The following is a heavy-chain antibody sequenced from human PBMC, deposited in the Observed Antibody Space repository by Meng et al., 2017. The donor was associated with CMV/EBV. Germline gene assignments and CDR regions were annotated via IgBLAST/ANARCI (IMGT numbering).Heavy chain of an antibody. V-gene: IGHV3-23*03. J-gene: IGHJ6*02. CDR3: ARDVLRFLEYGGMDV. CDR1: GFTFSSYA. CDR2: IYSGGSST. D-gene: IGHD3-3*01. Sequence: GGSLRLSCAASGFTFSSYAMSWVRQAPGQGLEWVSVIYSGGSSTYYADSVKGRFTISRDNSKNTLYLQMNSLRAEDTAVYYCARDVLRFLEYGGMDVWGQGTTVTVSS.